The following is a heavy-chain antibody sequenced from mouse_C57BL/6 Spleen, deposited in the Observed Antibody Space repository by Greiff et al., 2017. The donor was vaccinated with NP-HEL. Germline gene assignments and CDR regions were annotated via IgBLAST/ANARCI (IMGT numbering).Heavy chain of an antibody. CDR3: ASDEGDWYFDV. Sequence: EVMLVESGGGLVKPGGSLKLSCAASGFTFSSYAMSWVRQTPEKRLEWVATISDGGSYTYYPDNVKGRFTISRDNAKNNLYLQRSHLKTEDTAMYYCASDEGDWYFDVWGTGTTVTVSS. V-gene: IGHV5-4*03. D-gene: IGHD2-3*01. J-gene: IGHJ1*03. CDR1: GFTFSSYA. CDR2: ISDGGSYT.